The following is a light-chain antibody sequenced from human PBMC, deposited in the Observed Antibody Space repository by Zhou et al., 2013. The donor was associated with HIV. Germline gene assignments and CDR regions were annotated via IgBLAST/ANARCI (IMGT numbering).Light chain of an antibody. CDR2: SAS. J-gene: IGKJ1*01. V-gene: IGKV1-27*01. Sequence: DIQMTQSPSSLSASVGDRVTITCRATQDIRNSLAWYQQKPGKVPQLLIYSASILQSGVPSRFSGTGSGTDFALTINSLQPEDVATYFCQKYDNAPRTFGQGTKVEIK. CDR3: QKYDNAPRT. CDR1: QDIRNS.